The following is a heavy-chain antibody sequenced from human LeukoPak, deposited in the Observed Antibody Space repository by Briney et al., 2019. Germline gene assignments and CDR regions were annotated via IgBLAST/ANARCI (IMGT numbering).Heavy chain of an antibody. CDR3: ARGRGYCSGGSCYSRAGYWFDP. D-gene: IGHD2-15*01. V-gene: IGHV4-59*01. Sequence: SETPSLTCTVSGGSISSYYWSWIRQPPGKGLEWIGYIYYSGSTNYNPSLKSRVTISVDTSKNQFSLKLSSVTAADTAVYYCARGRGYCSGGSCYSRAGYWFDPWGQGTLVTVSS. CDR1: GGSISSYY. CDR2: IYYSGST. J-gene: IGHJ5*02.